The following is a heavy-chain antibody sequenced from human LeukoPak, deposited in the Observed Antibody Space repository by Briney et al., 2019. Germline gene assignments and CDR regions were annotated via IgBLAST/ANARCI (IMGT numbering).Heavy chain of an antibody. V-gene: IGHV1-8*02. Sequence: GASVKVSCKASGYTFISYGINWVRQATGQGVEWMGWMNPNSGNKGDAQKIQGRVTMTMNTSITTAYMELSSLRSEDSAVYYCARGPQWRGDYYYMDVWGRGTTVTVSS. D-gene: IGHD6-19*01. CDR1: GYTFISYG. CDR3: ARGPQWRGDYYYMDV. J-gene: IGHJ6*03. CDR2: MNPNSGNK.